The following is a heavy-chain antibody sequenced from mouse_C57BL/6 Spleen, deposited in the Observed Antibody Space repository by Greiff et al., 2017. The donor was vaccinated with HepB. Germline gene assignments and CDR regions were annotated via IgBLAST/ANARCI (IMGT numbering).Heavy chain of an antibody. V-gene: IGHV5-12*01. CDR3: ARLGDGNYAWFAY. CDR2: ISNGGGST. D-gene: IGHD2-1*01. J-gene: IGHJ3*01. CDR1: GFTFSDYY. Sequence: EVMLVESGGGLVQPGGSLKLSCAASGFTFSDYYMYWVRQTPEKRLEWVAYISNGGGSTYYPDTVKGRFTISRDNAKNTLYLQMSRLKSEDTARYYCARLGDGNYAWFAYWGQGTLVTVSA.